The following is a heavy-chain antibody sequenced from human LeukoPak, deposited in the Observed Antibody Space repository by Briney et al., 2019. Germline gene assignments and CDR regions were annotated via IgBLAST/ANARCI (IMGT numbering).Heavy chain of an antibody. V-gene: IGHV3-21*01. J-gene: IGHJ4*02. CDR3: ARDTSGSYSITYFDY. CDR2: ISDRSTYI. D-gene: IGHD3-10*01. CDR1: GLTFSSSS. Sequence: GGSLRLSCVASGLTFSSSSVNWVRQAPGKGLEWVSFISDRSTYIYYADSVKGRFTISRDNAKNSLYLQMNSLRGEDTAVYYCARDTSGSYSITYFDYWGQGTLVTVSS.